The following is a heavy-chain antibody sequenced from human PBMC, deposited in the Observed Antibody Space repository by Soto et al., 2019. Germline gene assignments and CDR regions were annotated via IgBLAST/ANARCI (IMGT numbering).Heavy chain of an antibody. CDR3: ARVGISGTIDASDI. D-gene: IGHD1-20*01. V-gene: IGHV4-31*03. CDR2: IDNSGTS. J-gene: IGHJ3*02. CDR1: GGSISSGGSY. Sequence: QGQLQESGPGLVKPSQTLFLTCTVSGGSISSGGSYWGWIRQHPGKGLEWIGYIDNSGTSYYNPSLKRRLTISVDTSNNQFSLPLSSVTAADTAVYYCARVGISGTIDASDIWGQGTMVTVSS.